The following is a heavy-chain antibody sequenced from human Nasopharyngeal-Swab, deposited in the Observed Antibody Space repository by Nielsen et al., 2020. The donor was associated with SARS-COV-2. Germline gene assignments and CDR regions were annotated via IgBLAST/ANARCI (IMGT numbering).Heavy chain of an antibody. CDR2: ISYDGSQK. V-gene: IGHV3-30*01. Sequence: GESLKISCAASGFTFSSYTVHWVRQAPGKGLAWVSVISYDGSQKYFADSVKGRFTISRDNSESTLYLQMNSLRPDDTAVYYCARGGTFVSGWYDAFDIWGQGTVVTVSS. CDR1: GFTFSSYT. CDR3: ARGGTFVSGWYDAFDI. D-gene: IGHD6-19*01. J-gene: IGHJ3*02.